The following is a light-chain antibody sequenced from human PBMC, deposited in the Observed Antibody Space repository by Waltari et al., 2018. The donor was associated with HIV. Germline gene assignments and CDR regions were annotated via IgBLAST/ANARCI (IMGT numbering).Light chain of an antibody. CDR1: SSNLGSNY. Sequence: QSVLTQPPSASGTPGQRVTISCSGSSSNLGSNYVYWYQQLPGTAPKPLIYRNNQRPSGVPDRFSGSKSGTSASLAISGLRSEDEADYYCAAWDDSLSVVYVFGTGTKVTVL. V-gene: IGLV1-47*01. CDR2: RNN. J-gene: IGLJ1*01. CDR3: AAWDDSLSVVYV.